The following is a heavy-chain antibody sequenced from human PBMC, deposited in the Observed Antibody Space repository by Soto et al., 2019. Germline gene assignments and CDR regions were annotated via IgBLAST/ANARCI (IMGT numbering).Heavy chain of an antibody. CDR1: GFTFSSYA. Sequence: GGSLRLSCSASGFTFSSYALHWVRQAPGKGLEYVSGVRGNGDPPFYADSVKGRITISRDNSRITLYLLMRSLSADDTAVYYCVKSRGGNIFDFFDWGQGALVPVSS. V-gene: IGHV3-64D*06. CDR2: VRGNGDPP. J-gene: IGHJ4*02. CDR3: VKSRGGNIFDFFD. D-gene: IGHD5-12*01.